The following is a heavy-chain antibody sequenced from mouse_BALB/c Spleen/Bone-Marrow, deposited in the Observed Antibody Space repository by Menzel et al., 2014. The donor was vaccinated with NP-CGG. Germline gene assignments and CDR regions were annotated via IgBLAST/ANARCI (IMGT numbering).Heavy chain of an antibody. J-gene: IGHJ3*01. CDR3: ARNGNYPAWFAY. D-gene: IGHD2-1*01. V-gene: IGHV1-9*01. CDR2: ILPGSGST. Sequence: SGAELMKPGASVKISCKATGYTFSSYWIEWVKQRPGHGLEWIGEILPGSGSTNYNEKFKGRATFTADTSSNTAYMQLSSLTSEDPAVYYCARNGNYPAWFAYWGQGTLVTVSA. CDR1: GYTFSSYW.